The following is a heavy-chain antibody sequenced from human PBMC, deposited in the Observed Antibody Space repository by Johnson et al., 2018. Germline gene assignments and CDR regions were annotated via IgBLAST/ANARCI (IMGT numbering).Heavy chain of an antibody. CDR1: GFTFSSYS. V-gene: IGHV3-33*01. J-gene: IGHJ5*02. CDR3: ARGRAVGDPLVSWFDP. Sequence: VQLWEAGGGVVQPGRSLRLSCEASGFTFSSYSMHWVRQAPGKGLEWVAVIWYDGSNKYYADSVKGRFTISRDNSKNTLYLQMNSLRAEDTAVYYCARGRAVGDPLVSWFDPWGQGTLVTVSS. D-gene: IGHD2-21*02. CDR2: IWYDGSNK.